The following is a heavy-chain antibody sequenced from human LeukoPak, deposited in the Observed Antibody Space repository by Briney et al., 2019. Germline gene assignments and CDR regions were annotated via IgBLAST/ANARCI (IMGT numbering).Heavy chain of an antibody. V-gene: IGHV3-74*01. CDR1: GFTFSSYW. Sequence: KAGGSLRLSCAASGFTFSSYWMHWVRQAPGKGLVWVSRINSDGSSTSYADSVKGRFTISRDNAKNTLYLQMNSLRAEDTAVYYCAREYYYDKGDHFDYWGQGTLVTVSS. J-gene: IGHJ4*02. CDR2: INSDGSST. CDR3: AREYYYDKGDHFDY. D-gene: IGHD3-22*01.